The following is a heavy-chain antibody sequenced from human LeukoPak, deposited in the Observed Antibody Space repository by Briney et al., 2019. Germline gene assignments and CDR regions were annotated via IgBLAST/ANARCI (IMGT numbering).Heavy chain of an antibody. J-gene: IGHJ4*02. CDR2: IWYDGSKK. CDR3: ARDQSGSYDFDY. D-gene: IGHD1-26*01. Sequence: PGGSLRLSCAASGFTLSSYGMHWVRQAPGKGLEWVAVIWYDGSKKYYVDSVKGRFTISRDNSKNTLYLQMNSLRVEDTAVYYCARDQSGSYDFDYWGQGTLVTVSS. V-gene: IGHV3-33*01. CDR1: GFTLSSYG.